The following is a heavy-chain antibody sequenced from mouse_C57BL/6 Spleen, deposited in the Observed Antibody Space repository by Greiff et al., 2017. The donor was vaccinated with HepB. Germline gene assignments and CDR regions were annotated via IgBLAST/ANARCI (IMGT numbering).Heavy chain of an antibody. V-gene: IGHV1-81*01. D-gene: IGHD1-1*01. CDR2: IYPRSGNT. Sequence: VQLQQSGAELARPGASVKLSCKASGYTFTSYGISWVKQRTGQGLEWIGEIYPRSGNTYYNEKFKGKATLTADKSSSTAYMELRSLTSEDSAVYFCARNITTVVDPYYCDYWGQGTTLTVSS. CDR1: GYTFTSYG. J-gene: IGHJ2*01. CDR3: ARNITTVVDPYYCDY.